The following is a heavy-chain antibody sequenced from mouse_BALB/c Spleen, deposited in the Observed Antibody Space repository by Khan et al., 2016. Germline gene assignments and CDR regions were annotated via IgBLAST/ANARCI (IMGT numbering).Heavy chain of an antibody. CDR2: IWAGGST. Sequence: QVQLKESGPGLVAPSQSLSITCTVSGLSLTSHGVHWARQPLGKGPERLGVIWAGGSTNYNSALMSRLSISKDNSKSQVFLKMNSLQTDDTAMYYCARLEDIWGQGTTLTVSS. CDR1: GLSLTSHG. V-gene: IGHV2-9*02. CDR3: ARLEDI. D-gene: IGHD1-3*01. J-gene: IGHJ2*01.